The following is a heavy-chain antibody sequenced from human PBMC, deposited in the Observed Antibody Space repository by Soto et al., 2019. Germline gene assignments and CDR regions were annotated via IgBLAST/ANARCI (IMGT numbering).Heavy chain of an antibody. Sequence: EVQLVESGGGLVKPGGSLRLSCAASGFSFSTFTMNWVRQAPGKGLEWVSSIDTSTTYMFYADSVTGRFTISRDNAKQSVYLQMNSXXXXXXXXXXXXXXXXXXNXNDGLMDVWGQGTTVTVSS. J-gene: IGHJ6*02. CDR3: XXXXXXXNXNDGLMDV. CDR1: GFSFSTFT. CDR2: IDTSTTYM. V-gene: IGHV3-21*02.